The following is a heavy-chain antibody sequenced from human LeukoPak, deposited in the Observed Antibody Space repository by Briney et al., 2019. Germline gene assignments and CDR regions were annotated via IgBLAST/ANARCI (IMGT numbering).Heavy chain of an antibody. D-gene: IGHD6-19*01. J-gene: IGHJ6*02. CDR3: ARDGGIAVAGSDYYYYGMDV. V-gene: IGHV3-21*01. Sequence: GGSLRLSWAASGFTFSSYEINWVRQAQGKGLEWVSCITGSSNYIYYADSVKGRFTISRDNATNPLYLQMNSLRAEDTAVYYCARDGGIAVAGSDYYYYGMDVWGQGTTVTVSS. CDR1: GFTFSSYE. CDR2: ITGSSNYI.